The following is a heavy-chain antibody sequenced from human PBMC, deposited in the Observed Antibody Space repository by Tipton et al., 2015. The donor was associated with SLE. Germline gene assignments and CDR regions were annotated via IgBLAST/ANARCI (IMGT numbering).Heavy chain of an antibody. CDR1: GFTFTDYG. V-gene: IGHV3-33*06. J-gene: IGHJ4*02. D-gene: IGHD6-19*01. Sequence: SLRLSCAASGFTFTDYGMHWVRQAPGRGLEWVAVIWYDGSLKYYADSVKGRFTISRDNSKNTLYLQMNSLRTEDTALYYCAKDLAVAGHPSDYWGQGTLVTVSS. CDR3: AKDLAVAGHPSDY. CDR2: IWYDGSLK.